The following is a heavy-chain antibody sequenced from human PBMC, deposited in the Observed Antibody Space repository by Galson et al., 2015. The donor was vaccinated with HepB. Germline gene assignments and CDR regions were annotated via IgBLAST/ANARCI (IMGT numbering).Heavy chain of an antibody. J-gene: IGHJ6*02. D-gene: IGHD6-6*01. Sequence: ETLSLTCAVSGYSISSGYYWGWIRQPPGKGLEWIGSIYHSGSTYYNPSLKSRVTISVDTSKNQFSLKLSSVTAADTAVYYCARDTEYSSSSGDYYGMDVWGQGTTVTVSS. CDR1: GYSISSGYY. CDR2: IYHSGST. V-gene: IGHV4-38-2*02. CDR3: ARDTEYSSSSGDYYGMDV.